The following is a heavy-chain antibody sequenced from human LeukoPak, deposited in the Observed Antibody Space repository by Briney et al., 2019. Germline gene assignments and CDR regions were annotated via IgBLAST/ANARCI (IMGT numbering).Heavy chain of an antibody. Sequence: PETLSLTCVVSGGSVSGYYWGWIRQPPGRGLEWIGYVYYSGSTNYNPSFKSRITISVDTSRNQFSLQLSSVTAADTAVYYCARIHRYCSGGACYVLDNWGQGTLVAVSS. CDR1: GGSVSGYY. CDR3: ARIHRYCSGGACYVLDN. J-gene: IGHJ4*02. D-gene: IGHD2-15*01. V-gene: IGHV4-59*02. CDR2: VYYSGST.